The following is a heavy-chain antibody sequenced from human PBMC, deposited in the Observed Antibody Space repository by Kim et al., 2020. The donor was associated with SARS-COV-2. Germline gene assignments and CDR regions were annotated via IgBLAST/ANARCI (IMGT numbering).Heavy chain of an antibody. V-gene: IGHV3-48*03. J-gene: IGHJ4*02. CDR3: GGGSWTIDW. CDR2: ISSDGSANI. CDR1: GFTFSSFG. Sequence: GGSLRLSCAASGFTFSSFGMNWVRRAPGKGLELVAYISSDGSANIYDDSSVERRFTISGDSANYPFLLKMSRMTADAAVDYYSGGGSWTIDWCGRGTLVT. D-gene: IGHD3-3*01.